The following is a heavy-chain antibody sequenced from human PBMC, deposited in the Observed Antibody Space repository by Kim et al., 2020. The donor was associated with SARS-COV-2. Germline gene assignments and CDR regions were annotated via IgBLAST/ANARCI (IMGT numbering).Heavy chain of an antibody. J-gene: IGHJ4*02. Sequence: GGSLRLSCAASGFTFSSYSMNWVRQAPGKGLEWVSSIRCSSSTTYYADSVKGRFTISRDNSKNSLYLQMNSLRAEDTAVYYCARGVWAAADLDYWGQGTLVTVSS. CDR1: GFTFSSYS. D-gene: IGHD6-13*01. V-gene: IGHV3-48*04. CDR2: IRCSSSTT. CDR3: ARGVWAAADLDY.